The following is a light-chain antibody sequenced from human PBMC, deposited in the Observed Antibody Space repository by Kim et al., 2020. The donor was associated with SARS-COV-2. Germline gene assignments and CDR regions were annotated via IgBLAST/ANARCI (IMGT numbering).Light chain of an antibody. J-gene: IGKJ2*01. Sequence: EIVLTQSPAILSLSPGERATLSCRASQSVPTNQFAWYQHKPGQAPRLLISGASTRATGIPDRFSGSGSGTDFTLTISRLKPEDFAVYYCHRYGSSTGMYTFGQGTKLEI. CDR2: GAS. CDR3: HRYGSSTGMYT. V-gene: IGKV3-20*01. CDR1: QSVPTNQ.